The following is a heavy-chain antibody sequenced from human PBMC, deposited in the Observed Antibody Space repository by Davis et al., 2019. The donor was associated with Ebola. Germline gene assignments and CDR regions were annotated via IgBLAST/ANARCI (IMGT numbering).Heavy chain of an antibody. V-gene: IGHV1-69*13. CDR3: ATGDCSGGRCYPGLGVY. CDR1: GGTFSSYA. Sequence: AASAKVSCKASGGTFSSYAISWVRQAPGQGLEWMGGIIPIFGTTNYAQKFQGRVTITADESTSTVYMELRSLRSEDTAVYYCATGDCSGGRCYPGLGVYWGQGTLVTVSS. CDR2: IIPIFGTT. D-gene: IGHD2-15*01. J-gene: IGHJ4*02.